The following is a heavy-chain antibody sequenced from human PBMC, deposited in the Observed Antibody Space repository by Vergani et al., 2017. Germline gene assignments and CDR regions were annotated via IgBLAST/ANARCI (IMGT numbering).Heavy chain of an antibody. V-gene: IGHV5-51*01. CDR1: GYSFTSYW. J-gene: IGHJ6*02. Sequence: EVPLVQSGAEVKTPGESLKIFCKGSGYSFTSYWIGWVRQMPEKGLEWMGIIYPDDSDTRYSPSFQGQVTISADKSISTAYLQWSSLKASDTAIYYCAKQLSWSGSSHYGMDVWGQGTTVTVSS. CDR2: IYPDDSDT. CDR3: AKQLSWSGSSHYGMDV. D-gene: IGHD1-26*01.